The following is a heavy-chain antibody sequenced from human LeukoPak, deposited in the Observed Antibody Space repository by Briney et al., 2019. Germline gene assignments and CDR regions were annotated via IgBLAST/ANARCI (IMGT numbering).Heavy chain of an antibody. J-gene: IGHJ4*02. CDR2: IYYSGST. CDR3: ARSIAVAGKGVDY. D-gene: IGHD6-19*01. V-gene: IGHV4-59*01. Sequence: SETLSLTCTVSGGSISSDYWNWIRQPPGKGLERIGYIYYSGSTNYNPSLKSRVTISADTSKNHFSLKLNSVTAADTAVYYCARSIAVAGKGVDYWGQGTLVTVSS. CDR1: GGSISSDY.